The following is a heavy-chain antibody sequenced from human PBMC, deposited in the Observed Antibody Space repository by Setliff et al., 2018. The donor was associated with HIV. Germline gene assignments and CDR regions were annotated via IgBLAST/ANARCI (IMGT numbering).Heavy chain of an antibody. CDR2: IFSSGIT. CDR3: TRDTGGGGFPMDV. V-gene: IGHV4-31*03. D-gene: IGHD2-15*01. J-gene: IGHJ6*03. Sequence: TLALTCSVSGDSISSGAYYWSWIRQHPVKGLEWIGYIFSSGITYYSPSLHSRVTISLDTSKNQFSLNLTSITAADTAVYYCTRDTGGGGFPMDVWGKGTTVTVSS. CDR1: GDSISSGAYY.